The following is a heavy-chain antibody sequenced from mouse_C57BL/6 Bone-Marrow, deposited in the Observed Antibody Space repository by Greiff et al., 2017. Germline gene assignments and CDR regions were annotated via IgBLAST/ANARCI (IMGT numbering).Heavy chain of an antibody. J-gene: IGHJ1*03. D-gene: IGHD3-2*02. V-gene: IGHV2-9-1*01. CDR2: IWTGGGT. CDR1: GFSLTSYA. Sequence: VHLVESGPGLVAPSQSLSITCTVSGFSLTSYAISWVRQPPGKGLEWLGVIWTGGGTNYNSALKSRLSISKDNSKSQVFLKMNSLQTDDTARYYCARILRLPSYWYFDVWGTGTTVTVSS. CDR3: ARILRLPSYWYFDV.